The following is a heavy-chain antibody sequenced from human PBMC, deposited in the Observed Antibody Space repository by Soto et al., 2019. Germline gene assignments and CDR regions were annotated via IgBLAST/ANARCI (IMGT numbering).Heavy chain of an antibody. CDR1: GGTFSSYA. J-gene: IGHJ6*02. CDR3: ARDRSDGGNFYYYGMDV. V-gene: IGHV1-69*13. CDR2: IIPIFGTA. Sequence: SVKVSCKASGGTFSSYAISWVRQAPGQGLEWMGGIIPIFGTANYAQKFQGRVTITAGESTSTAYMELSSLRCEETAVYYCARDRSDGGNFYYYGMDVWGQGTTVTVSS. D-gene: IGHD2-21*01.